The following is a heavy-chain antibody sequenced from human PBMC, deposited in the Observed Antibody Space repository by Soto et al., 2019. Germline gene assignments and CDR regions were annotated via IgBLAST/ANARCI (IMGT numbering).Heavy chain of an antibody. CDR3: TRDRGYCSGGSGYSDYYGMDV. CDR2: ISSNSAYI. Sequence: PGGALRLSCAASGFPFRRFTMNWGRPAPGEGREGGSTISSNSAYIYYTGALRGRVTISRDNAKNSLHLQMNSLRAEDTAVYYGTRDRGYCSGGSGYSDYYGMDVWGQGTTVPVSS. J-gene: IGHJ6*02. V-gene: IGHV3-21*01. D-gene: IGHD2-15*01. CDR1: GFPFRRFT.